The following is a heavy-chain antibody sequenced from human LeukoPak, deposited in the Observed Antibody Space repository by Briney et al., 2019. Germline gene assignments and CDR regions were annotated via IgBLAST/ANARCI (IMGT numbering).Heavy chain of an antibody. V-gene: IGHV1-18*01. J-gene: IGHJ4*02. CDR2: ISAYNGNT. CDR3: ARASYCSGGSCYSDY. Sequence: ASVKVSCKASGYPFSNYGISWVRQAPGQGLEWMGWISAYNGNTIYAQKVKGRVTMTTDTSTSTAYMELRSLKSDDTAVYYCARASYCSGGSCYSDYWGQGTLVTVSS. D-gene: IGHD2-15*01. CDR1: GYPFSNYG.